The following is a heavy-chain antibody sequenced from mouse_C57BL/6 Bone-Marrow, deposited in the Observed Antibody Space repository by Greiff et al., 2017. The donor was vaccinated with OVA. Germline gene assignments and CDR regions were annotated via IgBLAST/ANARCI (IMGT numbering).Heavy chain of an antibody. V-gene: IGHV1-82*01. CDR1: GYAFSSSW. J-gene: IGHJ2*01. Sequence: VQGVESGPELVKPGASVKISCKASGYAFSSSWMNWVKQRPGKGLEWIGRIYPGDGDTTYNGKFKGKATLTADKSSSTAYMQLSSLTSEDSAFYFCASTVVVSYYFAYWGQGTALTVSS. CDR3: ASTVVVSYYFAY. D-gene: IGHD1-1*01. CDR2: IYPGDGDT.